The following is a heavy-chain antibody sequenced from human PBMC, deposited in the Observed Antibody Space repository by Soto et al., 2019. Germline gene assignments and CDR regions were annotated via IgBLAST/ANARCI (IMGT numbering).Heavy chain of an antibody. CDR2: ISYDGSNK. CDR1: GFTFSSYG. D-gene: IGHD1-26*01. V-gene: IGHV3-30*18. Sequence: GGSLRLSCAASGFTFSSYGMHWVRQAPGKGLEGVAVISYDGSNKYYADSVKGRFTISRDNSKNTLYLQMNSLRAEDTAVYYCAKGGQRIVGAAYYYYYGMDVWGQGTTVTVSS. CDR3: AKGGQRIVGAAYYYYYGMDV. J-gene: IGHJ6*02.